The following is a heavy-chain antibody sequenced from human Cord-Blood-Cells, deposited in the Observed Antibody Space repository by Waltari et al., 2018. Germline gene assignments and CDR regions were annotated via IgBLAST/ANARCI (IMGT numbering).Heavy chain of an antibody. CDR1: GGSFSGYY. D-gene: IGHD2-2*01. J-gene: IGHJ5*02. CDR2: INHSGST. V-gene: IGHV4-34*01. CDR3: AREQDIVVVPAANWFDP. Sequence: QVQLQQWGAGLLKPSENLSLTCAVYGGSFSGYYWSWIRQPPGKGVEWIGEINHSGSTNYNPSMKSRGTISVDPSKNQFSLKLSSVTAADTAVYYCAREQDIVVVPAANWFDPWGQGTLVTVSS.